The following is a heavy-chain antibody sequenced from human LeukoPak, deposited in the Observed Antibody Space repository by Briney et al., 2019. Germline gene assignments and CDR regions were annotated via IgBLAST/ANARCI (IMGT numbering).Heavy chain of an antibody. Sequence: ASVKVSCKASGYTSTSYDINWVRQAPGQGLEWMGWMNPNSGNTGYAQKFQGRVTMTRNTSISTAYMELSSLRSEDTAVYYCARGGGWYGPFDYWGQGTLVTVSS. D-gene: IGHD6-19*01. CDR2: MNPNSGNT. CDR3: ARGGGWYGPFDY. J-gene: IGHJ4*02. CDR1: GYTSTSYD. V-gene: IGHV1-8*01.